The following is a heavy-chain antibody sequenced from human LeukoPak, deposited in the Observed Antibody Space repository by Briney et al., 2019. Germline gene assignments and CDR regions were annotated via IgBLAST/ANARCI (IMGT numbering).Heavy chain of an antibody. J-gene: IGHJ6*03. D-gene: IGHD3-10*01. CDR2: MNHSGST. V-gene: IGHV4-34*01. Sequence: SETLSLTCAVYGVSFSGYYWSWIRQPPGKGLEWIGEMNHSGSTNYNPSLKSRVTISVDTSKNQFSLKLSSVTAADTSVYYCARLTKNDSGTYRFGKKKRGYMDVWGKGTTVTISS. CDR3: ARLTKNDSGTYRFGKKKRGYMDV. CDR1: GVSFSGYY.